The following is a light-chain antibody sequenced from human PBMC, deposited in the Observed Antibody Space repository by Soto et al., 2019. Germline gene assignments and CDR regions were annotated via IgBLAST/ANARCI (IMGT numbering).Light chain of an antibody. Sequence: EIVMTQSPATLSVSPGERATLSCRASQSVGSNLAWYPQKPGQAPRLLIYDASTRTTGIPARFSGSGSGTEFTLTISSLQSEDFAVYYCQQYNNWPPAITFGQGTRLEMK. CDR3: QQYNNWPPAIT. CDR1: QSVGSN. V-gene: IGKV3-15*01. CDR2: DAS. J-gene: IGKJ5*01.